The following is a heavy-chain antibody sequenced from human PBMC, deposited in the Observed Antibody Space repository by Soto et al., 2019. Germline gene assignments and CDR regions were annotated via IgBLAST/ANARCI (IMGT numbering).Heavy chain of an antibody. J-gene: IGHJ6*02. V-gene: IGHV1-69*13. CDR1: GGTFSSYA. CDR2: IIPIFGTA. CDR3: ARDRLGGSYYNGVYYYYGMDV. D-gene: IGHD3-10*01. Sequence: SVEVSCKASGGTFSSYAISWVRQAPGQGLEWMGGIIPIFGTANYAQKCQVRVTITADESAITAYMELSSLRSEDTAVYYCARDRLGGSYYNGVYYYYGMDVWGQGTTVTVSS.